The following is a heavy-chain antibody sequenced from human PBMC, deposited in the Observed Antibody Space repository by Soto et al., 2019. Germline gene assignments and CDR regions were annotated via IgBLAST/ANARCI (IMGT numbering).Heavy chain of an antibody. CDR3: AKVRLKYSSSSNFDY. Sequence: GGSLRLPCAASGFPFSSFGMHLVRQAPGKGLEWVAVISYDGSNKYYADSVKGRFTISRDNSKNPLHLQMNSLRAEDTAVYYCAKVRLKYSSSSNFDYWGQGTLVTVSS. CDR2: ISYDGSNK. J-gene: IGHJ4*02. D-gene: IGHD6-6*01. V-gene: IGHV3-30*18. CDR1: GFPFSSFG.